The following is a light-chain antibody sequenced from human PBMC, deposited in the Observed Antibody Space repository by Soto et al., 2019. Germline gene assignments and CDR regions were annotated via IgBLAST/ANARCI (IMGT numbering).Light chain of an antibody. Sequence: EIVLTQSPGTLSLSPGERATLSCRASQSVSSSYLAWYQQKPGQAPRLLIYGASSRATGIPDRFSGSGSGTDFTLTISRLEPEDFAVYYCHQYGSSPTYTLGQGTKLEIK. CDR3: HQYGSSPTYT. CDR2: GAS. CDR1: QSVSSSY. V-gene: IGKV3-20*01. J-gene: IGKJ2*01.